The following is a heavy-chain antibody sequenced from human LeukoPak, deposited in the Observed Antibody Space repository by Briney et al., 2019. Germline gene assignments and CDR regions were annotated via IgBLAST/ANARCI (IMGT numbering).Heavy chain of an antibody. J-gene: IGHJ4*02. D-gene: IGHD6-13*01. V-gene: IGHV3-48*03. Sequence: GGSLRLSCSASGFTFTTYEMNWVRQAPGKGLEWLSYISSSGNTIRYADSVKGRSTISRDNAKNSLYLQVNSLRVEDTAVYYCARGYHSSTWYGVDYWGQGTLVTVSS. CDR2: ISSSGNTI. CDR1: GFTFTTYE. CDR3: ARGYHSSTWYGVDY.